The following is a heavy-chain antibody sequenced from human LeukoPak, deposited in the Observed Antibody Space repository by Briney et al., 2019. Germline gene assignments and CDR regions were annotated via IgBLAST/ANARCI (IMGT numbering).Heavy chain of an antibody. CDR2: ISGSGGST. Sequence: GGSLRLSCAASGFTVSSSNYMNWVRQAPGKGLEWVSAISGSGGSTYYADSVKGRFTISRDNSKNTLYLQMNSLRAEDTAIYYCAKDLVWPGGNRQFDYWGQGTLVTVSS. J-gene: IGHJ4*02. CDR1: GFTVSSSNY. CDR3: AKDLVWPGGNRQFDY. V-gene: IGHV3-23*01. D-gene: IGHD6-6*01.